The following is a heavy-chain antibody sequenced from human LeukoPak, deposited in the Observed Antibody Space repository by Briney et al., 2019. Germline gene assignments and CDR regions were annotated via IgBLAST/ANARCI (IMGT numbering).Heavy chain of an antibody. D-gene: IGHD6-6*01. CDR2: ISSSSSYM. CDR3: ARDTFIAACQRFGY. Sequence: GGSLRPSCAASGFTFSSYSMNWVRQAPGKGLEWVSSISSSSSYMYYADSVKGRFTISRDNAKNSLYLQMNSLRAEDTAVYYCARDTFIAACQRFGYWGQGTLVTVSS. J-gene: IGHJ4*02. CDR1: GFTFSSYS. V-gene: IGHV3-21*01.